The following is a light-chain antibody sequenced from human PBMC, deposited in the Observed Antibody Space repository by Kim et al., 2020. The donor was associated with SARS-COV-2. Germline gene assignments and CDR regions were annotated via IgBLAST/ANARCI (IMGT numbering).Light chain of an antibody. Sequence: GQRVTISWTGSSSNIGAGYEVHWYQQLPGTAPKLLIYGDTDRPSGVPDRFSGSKSGTSASLAITGLQAEDEADYYCQSYDSSLRVVFGGGTKVTVL. CDR2: GDT. V-gene: IGLV1-40*01. CDR3: QSYDSSLRVV. CDR1: SSNIGAGYE. J-gene: IGLJ2*01.